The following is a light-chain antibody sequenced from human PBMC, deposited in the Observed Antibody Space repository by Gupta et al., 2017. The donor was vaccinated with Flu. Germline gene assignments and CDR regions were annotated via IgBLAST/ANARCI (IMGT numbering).Light chain of an antibody. CDR2: EVT. Sequence: ITISCTGTSSDSGSYNYVSWYQQHPGKAPKLIIFEVTSRPSAVSSRFSGSKSGDTASLTISGLQAEDEADYYCSSYTNTNTLVIFGGGTKLTVL. CDR3: SSYTNTNTLVI. CDR1: SSDSGSYNY. J-gene: IGLJ2*01. V-gene: IGLV2-14*01.